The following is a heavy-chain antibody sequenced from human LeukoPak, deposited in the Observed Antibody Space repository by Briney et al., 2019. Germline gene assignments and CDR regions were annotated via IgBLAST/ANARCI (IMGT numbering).Heavy chain of an antibody. Sequence: GGSLRLSCATSGFSFNNDWMDWVRQAPGKGLEWVANIKEDGSEKYYVDSVKGRFTISRDNAKNSLYLQMNSLRAEDTAVYYCARKPIDYWGQGTLVTVSS. D-gene: IGHD1-14*01. CDR3: ARKPIDY. J-gene: IGHJ4*02. V-gene: IGHV3-7*01. CDR2: IKEDGSEK. CDR1: GFSFNNDW.